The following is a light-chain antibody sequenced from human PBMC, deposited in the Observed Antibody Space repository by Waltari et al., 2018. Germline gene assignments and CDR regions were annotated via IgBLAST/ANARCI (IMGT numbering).Light chain of an antibody. CDR2: EVS. Sequence: QSALTQPPSASGSPGQSVTISCTGTSSDVGGYNYVSWYQQHPGKAPKLMIYEVSKRPSGVPDRFSGSKSGNTASLTVSGLQAEVEADYYCSSYAGSNNHVVFGGGTKLTVL. J-gene: IGLJ2*01. CDR1: SSDVGGYNY. V-gene: IGLV2-8*01. CDR3: SSYAGSNNHVV.